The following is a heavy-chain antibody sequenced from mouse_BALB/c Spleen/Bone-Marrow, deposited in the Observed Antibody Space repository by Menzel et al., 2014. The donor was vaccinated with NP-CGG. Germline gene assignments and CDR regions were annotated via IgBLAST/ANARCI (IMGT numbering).Heavy chain of an antibody. CDR2: IRLKSNNYAT. Sequence: EVQLQQSGGGLVQPGGSMKLPCVASGFTFSNYWMNWVRQSPEKGLEWVAEIRLKSNNYATHYAESVKGRFTISRDDSKSSVYLQMNNLGAEDTGIYYCARRGRGYAMDYWGQGTSVTVSS. CDR3: ARRGRGYAMDY. V-gene: IGHV6-6*02. CDR1: GFTFSNYW. J-gene: IGHJ4*01.